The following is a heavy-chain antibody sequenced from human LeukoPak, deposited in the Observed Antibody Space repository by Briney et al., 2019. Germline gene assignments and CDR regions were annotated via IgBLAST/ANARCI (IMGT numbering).Heavy chain of an antibody. Sequence: GGSLRLSCLASGYTFSPYWMSWVRQTPGKGLEWVASISDGGSATYYVDSVRGRFTISRDDAKNSLFLQMNGLRADDTAVYYCTRENYVPDSWGQGTLVTVSS. CDR1: GYTFSPYW. D-gene: IGHD3-10*02. CDR3: TRENYVPDS. J-gene: IGHJ4*02. CDR2: ISDGGSAT. V-gene: IGHV3-7*03.